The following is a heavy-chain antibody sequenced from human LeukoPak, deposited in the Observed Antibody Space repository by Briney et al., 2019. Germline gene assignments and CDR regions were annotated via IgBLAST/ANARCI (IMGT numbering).Heavy chain of an antibody. Sequence: GGSLRLSCAASGFTFSSYSMNWVRQAPGKGLEWVSSISSSSSYIYYADSVKGRFTISRDNAKNSLYLQMNSLRAEDTAVYYCARETGDTNYYFDYWGQGTLVTVSS. CDR2: ISSSSSYI. D-gene: IGHD2-21*01. CDR3: ARETGDTNYYFDY. V-gene: IGHV3-21*01. CDR1: GFTFSSYS. J-gene: IGHJ4*02.